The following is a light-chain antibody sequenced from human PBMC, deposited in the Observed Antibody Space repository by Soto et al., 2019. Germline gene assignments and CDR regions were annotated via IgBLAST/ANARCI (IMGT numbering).Light chain of an antibody. Sequence: EIVLTQSPGTLSLSPGERATLSCRASQSVSSYLAWYQQKPGQAPRLLIYGASSRATGIPDRFSGSGSGTDFTLTISRLEPEDFAVYYCQQYDRPSMTFGQGTKVEIK. CDR2: GAS. J-gene: IGKJ1*01. CDR3: QQYDRPSMT. V-gene: IGKV3-20*01. CDR1: QSVSSY.